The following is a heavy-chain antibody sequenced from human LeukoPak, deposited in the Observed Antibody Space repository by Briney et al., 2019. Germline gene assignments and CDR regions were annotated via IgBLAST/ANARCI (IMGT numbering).Heavy chain of an antibody. V-gene: IGHV5-51*01. CDR2: IHPDDSDI. CDR1: GYSFNNNW. CDR3: ARHFTQYNYYYYIDV. J-gene: IGHJ6*03. Sequence: GESLKISCKGSGYSFNNNWIGWVRQMPGQGLEWMGIIHPDDSDIRYSSSFQGLVTISADKSSRTAYLQWSSLRASDTAMYYCARHFTQYNYYYYIDVWGNGTTVIVSS.